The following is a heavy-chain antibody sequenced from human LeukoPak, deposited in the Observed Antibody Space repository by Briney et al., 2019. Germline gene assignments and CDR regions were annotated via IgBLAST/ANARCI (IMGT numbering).Heavy chain of an antibody. CDR1: GGSISTTNW. J-gene: IGHJ4*02. CDR2: VHLSGRT. CDR3: AREGGPYRPLDY. V-gene: IGHV4-4*02. Sequence: PSATLSLTCGVSGGSISTTNWWTWVRPPPGEGLEWIGEVHLSGRTHYNPSLESRVTMSVDMSENHISLRLTSVTAADTAVYYCAREGGPYRPLDYSGQGTLVTVSS.